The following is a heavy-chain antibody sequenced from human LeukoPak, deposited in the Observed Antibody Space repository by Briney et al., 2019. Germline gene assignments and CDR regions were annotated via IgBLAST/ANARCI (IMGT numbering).Heavy chain of an antibody. Sequence: SQILSLTCAVSGGSISSGGYSWSWIRQPPGKGLEWIGYIYHSGSTYYNPPLKSRVTISVDRSKNQFSLKLSSVTAADTAVYYCARAPAGNLIDYWGQGTLVTVSS. CDR1: GGSISSGGYS. J-gene: IGHJ4*02. V-gene: IGHV4-30-2*01. CDR2: IYHSGST. CDR3: ARAPAGNLIDY. D-gene: IGHD1-1*01.